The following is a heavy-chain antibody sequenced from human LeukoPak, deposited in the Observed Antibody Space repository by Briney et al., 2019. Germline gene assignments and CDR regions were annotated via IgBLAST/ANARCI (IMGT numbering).Heavy chain of an antibody. CDR1: GFTFSSYA. J-gene: IGHJ4*02. V-gene: IGHV3-30-3*01. D-gene: IGHD3-3*01. Sequence: GGSLRLSCAASGFTFSSYAMHWVRQAPGKGLEWVAVISYDGSSKYYADSVKGRFTISRDNSKNTLYLQMNSLRAEDTAVYYCARDNYDGGGSSFDYWGQGTLVTVSS. CDR3: ARDNYDGGGSSFDY. CDR2: ISYDGSSK.